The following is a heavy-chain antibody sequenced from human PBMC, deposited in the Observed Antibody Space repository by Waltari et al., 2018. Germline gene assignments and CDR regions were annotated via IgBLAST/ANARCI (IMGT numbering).Heavy chain of an antibody. D-gene: IGHD1-26*01. CDR2: INPNSGGT. Sequence: QVQLVQSGAEVKKPGASVKVSCKASGYTFTGYYMHWVRQAPGQGLEWMGRINPNSGGTNYAQKFQGRVTMTRDTSISTAYMELSRLRSDDTAVYYCARDPPRVGATPPDDYWGQGTLVTVSS. J-gene: IGHJ4*02. V-gene: IGHV1-2*06. CDR3: ARDPPRVGATPPDDY. CDR1: GYTFTGYY.